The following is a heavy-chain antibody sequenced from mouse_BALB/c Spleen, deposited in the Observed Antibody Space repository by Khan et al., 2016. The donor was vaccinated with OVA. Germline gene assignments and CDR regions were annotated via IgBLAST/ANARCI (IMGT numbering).Heavy chain of an antibody. CDR2: ISYSGNT. CDR1: GYSITSDYA. Sequence: VQLKESGPGLVKPSQSLSLTCTVTGYSITSDYAWNWIRQFPGNKLEWMGHISYSGNTKYNPSLKSRISITRDTSKNQFFLQLNSVTTEDTATYYCAIIYGGDFDYWGQGTTLTVSS. CDR3: AIIYGGDFDY. J-gene: IGHJ2*01. D-gene: IGHD1-1*01. V-gene: IGHV3-2*02.